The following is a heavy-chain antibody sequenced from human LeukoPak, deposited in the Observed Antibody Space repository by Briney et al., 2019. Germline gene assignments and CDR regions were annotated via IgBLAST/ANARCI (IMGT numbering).Heavy chain of an antibody. V-gene: IGHV3-30*02. Sequence: GGSLRLSCAASGFTFSSYGMSWVRQAPGKGLEWVAFIRYDGSNKYYADSVKGRFTISRDNSKNTLYLQMNSLRAEDTAVYYCAKDAPIAAAGTSYYYYYYMDVWGKGTTVTISS. D-gene: IGHD6-13*01. CDR1: GFTFSSYG. CDR3: AKDAPIAAAGTSYYYYYYMDV. CDR2: IRYDGSNK. J-gene: IGHJ6*03.